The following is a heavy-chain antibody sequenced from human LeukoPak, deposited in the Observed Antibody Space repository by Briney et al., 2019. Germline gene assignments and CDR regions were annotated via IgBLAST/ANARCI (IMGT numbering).Heavy chain of an antibody. CDR1: GYSFTSYW. Sequence: GESLRISCKASGYSFTSYWIGWVRQMPGKGLEWMGIIDPSDSETRYTPSFQGQVTISVDKSLTTAYLQWNSLKASDTAMYYCARQTAMGRSGDYWGQGTLVTVSS. CDR3: ARQTAMGRSGDY. V-gene: IGHV5-51*01. CDR2: IDPSDSET. J-gene: IGHJ4*02. D-gene: IGHD5-18*01.